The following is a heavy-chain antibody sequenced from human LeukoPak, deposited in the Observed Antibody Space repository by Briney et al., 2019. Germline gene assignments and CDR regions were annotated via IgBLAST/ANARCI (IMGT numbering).Heavy chain of an antibody. CDR3: ARESATYFDY. CDR2: IYSGGST. V-gene: IGHV3-66*01. Sequence: GGSLRLSCAASGFTVSSNYMSWVRQAPGKGLEWVSVIYSGGSTYCADSVKGRFTISRDNSKNTLYLQMNSLRAEDTAVYYCARESATYFDYWGQGTLVTVSS. J-gene: IGHJ4*02. CDR1: GFTVSSNY.